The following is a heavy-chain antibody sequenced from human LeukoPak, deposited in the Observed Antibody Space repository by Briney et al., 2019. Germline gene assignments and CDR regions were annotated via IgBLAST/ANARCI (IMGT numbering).Heavy chain of an antibody. Sequence: SETLSLTCTVSGGSISSYYWSWIRQPPGKGLEWIGYIYYSGSTNYNPSLKSRDTISVDTSKNQFSLKLSSVTAADTAVYYCARDSTTHAFDIWGQGTMVTVSS. CDR2: IYYSGST. J-gene: IGHJ3*02. V-gene: IGHV4-59*01. CDR1: GGSISSYY. CDR3: ARDSTTHAFDI. D-gene: IGHD1-7*01.